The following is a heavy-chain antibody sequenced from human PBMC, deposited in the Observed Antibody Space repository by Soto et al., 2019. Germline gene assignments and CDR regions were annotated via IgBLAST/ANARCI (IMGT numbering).Heavy chain of an antibody. V-gene: IGHV3-7*01. D-gene: IGHD3-10*01. CDR2: IKQDGSEK. CDR1: GFTFSSYW. Sequence: EVQLVESGGGLVQPGGPLRLSCAASGFTFSSYWMSWVRQAPGKGLEWVANIKQDGSEKYYVDSVKGRFTISRDNAKNSLYLQMNSLRAVDTAVYYCARDHEGFGEFYYMDVWGKGTTVTVSS. CDR3: ARDHEGFGEFYYMDV. J-gene: IGHJ6*03.